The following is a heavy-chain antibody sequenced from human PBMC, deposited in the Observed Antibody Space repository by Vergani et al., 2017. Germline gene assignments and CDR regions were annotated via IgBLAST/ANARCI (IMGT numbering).Heavy chain of an antibody. D-gene: IGHD1-1*01. Sequence: QVQLQESGPGLVKPSETLSLTCTVSGGSISGYYWSWIRQPPGKGLEWIAYIYYSGSTNYNPSLKSRVSMSVDTSKNQFSLKLSSVTAADTAAYYCARRTEGARGPHTHFDYWGQGTLVTVSS. CDR2: IYYSGST. CDR3: ARRTEGARGPHTHFDY. J-gene: IGHJ4*02. V-gene: IGHV4-59*08. CDR1: GGSISGYY.